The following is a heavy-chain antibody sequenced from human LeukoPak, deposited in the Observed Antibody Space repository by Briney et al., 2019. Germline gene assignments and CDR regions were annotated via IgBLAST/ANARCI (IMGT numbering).Heavy chain of an antibody. CDR2: ISWNSGSI. V-gene: IGHV3-9*01. CDR3: AKDIGGAVAAAGFDY. Sequence: GRSLRLSCAASGFTLDDYAMHWVRQAPGKGLEWVSGISWNSGSIGYADSVKGRFTISRDNAKNSLYLQMNSLRAEDTALYYCAKDIGGAVAAAGFDYWGQGTLVTVSS. CDR1: GFTLDDYA. J-gene: IGHJ4*02. D-gene: IGHD6-13*01.